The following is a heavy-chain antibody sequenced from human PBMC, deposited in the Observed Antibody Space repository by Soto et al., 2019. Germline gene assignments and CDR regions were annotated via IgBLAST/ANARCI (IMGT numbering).Heavy chain of an antibody. CDR2: IRRKDYGGTT. D-gene: IGHD3-22*01. Sequence: GGSLRLSCTASGFTFGEYALSWFRQIPGKGLECVGFIRRKDYGGTTEYAASVKGRLTISRDDSKSIAYLQMNSLKTEDTAVYYCSITRGGYYPNWFDSWGQGTLVTVSS. CDR1: GFTFGEYA. CDR3: SITRGGYYPNWFDS. J-gene: IGHJ5*01. V-gene: IGHV3-49*03.